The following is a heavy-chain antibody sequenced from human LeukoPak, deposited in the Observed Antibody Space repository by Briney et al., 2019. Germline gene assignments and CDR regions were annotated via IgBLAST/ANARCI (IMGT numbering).Heavy chain of an antibody. J-gene: IGHJ4*02. CDR3: TTGTWIQLWLADY. D-gene: IGHD5-18*01. V-gene: IGHV3-15*01. Sequence: RGSLRLSCKGSGFTFTNACMSWVRLAPGKGLEWVGHIKSQTDGGTTDYAAPVKGRFTISRDDSKNTLYLQLNSLKTEDTAVYYCTTGTWIQLWLADYWGQGTLVTVSS. CDR2: IKSQTDGGTT. CDR1: GFTFTNAC.